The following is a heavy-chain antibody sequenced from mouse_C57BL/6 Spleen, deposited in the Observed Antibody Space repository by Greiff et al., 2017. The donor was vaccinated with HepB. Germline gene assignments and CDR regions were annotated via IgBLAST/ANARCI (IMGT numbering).Heavy chain of an antibody. J-gene: IGHJ2*01. V-gene: IGHV1-52*01. CDR3: ARVGIYYGNWGFDY. D-gene: IGHD2-1*01. Sequence: QVQLQQPGAELVRPGSSVKLSCKASGYTFTSYWMHWVKQRPIQGLEWIGNIDPSDSETHYNQKFKDKATLTVDKSSSKAYMQLSSLTSEDSAVYYCARVGIYYGNWGFDYWGQGTTLTVSS. CDR2: IDPSDSET. CDR1: GYTFTSYW.